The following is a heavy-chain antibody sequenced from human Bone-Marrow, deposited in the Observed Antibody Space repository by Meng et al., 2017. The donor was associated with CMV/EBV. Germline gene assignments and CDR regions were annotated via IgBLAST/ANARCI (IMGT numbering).Heavy chain of an antibody. Sequence: ASVKVSCKASGYTFTSYDMNWVRQATGQGLEWRGWMNPNSGNTGYVQKFQGRVTMTRNTSISTSYMELSNLRSEDPAVYYCATLGIAVAGLFDYCGQGTLVTVSS. J-gene: IGHJ4*02. V-gene: IGHV1-8*01. D-gene: IGHD6-19*01. CDR2: MNPNSGNT. CDR3: ATLGIAVAGLFDY. CDR1: GYTFTSYD.